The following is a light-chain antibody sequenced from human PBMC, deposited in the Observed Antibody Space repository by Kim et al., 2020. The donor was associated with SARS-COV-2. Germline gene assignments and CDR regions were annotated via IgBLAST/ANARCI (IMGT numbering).Light chain of an antibody. Sequence: EIVMTQSPATLYVSPGERATLSCRASQSVNSKVAWYQQKPGQAPRLLIYGGSTRETGIPPRFSGSGSGTEFTLTISSLQSEDFALYYCQQYNSWVAFGGGTKVDIK. CDR1: QSVNSK. CDR2: GGS. J-gene: IGKJ4*01. V-gene: IGKV3-15*01. CDR3: QQYNSWVA.